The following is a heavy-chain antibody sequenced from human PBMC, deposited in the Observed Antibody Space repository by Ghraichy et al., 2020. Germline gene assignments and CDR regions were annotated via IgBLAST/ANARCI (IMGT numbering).Heavy chain of an antibody. J-gene: IGHJ4*02. V-gene: IGHV2-70*16. Sequence: QTLSLTCTFSGFSFRTSGMCVSWVRQPPGKALEWLARIDWDDDKFYSTSLTTRLTISKDTSKNQVVLTMTNMDPVDTATYYCARLQYCSTTSCYYFDYWGQGPPVTVSS. CDR3: ARLQYCSTTSCYYFDY. D-gene: IGHD2-2*01. CDR2: IDWDDDK. CDR1: GFSFRTSGMC.